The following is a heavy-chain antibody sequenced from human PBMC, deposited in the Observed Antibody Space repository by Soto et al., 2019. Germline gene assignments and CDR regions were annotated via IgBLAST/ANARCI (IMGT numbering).Heavy chain of an antibody. Sequence: DVQLLESGGGLVQPGKSLRLSCAASGFSFISYAMSWVRQVPGKRLEWVSSISDSGGRTFYAESVEGRFTISRDDSTSTLFLQMNSLRAEDTAIYYCTKGGVRLLEWLGDVWGQGTTVTVSS. CDR2: ISDSGGRT. J-gene: IGHJ6*02. V-gene: IGHV3-23*01. CDR3: TKGGVRLLEWLGDV. D-gene: IGHD3-3*01. CDR1: GFSFISYA.